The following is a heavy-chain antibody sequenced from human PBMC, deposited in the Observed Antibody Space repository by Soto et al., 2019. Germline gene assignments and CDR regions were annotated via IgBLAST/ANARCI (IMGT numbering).Heavy chain of an antibody. J-gene: IGHJ5*02. CDR1: GGSISSGFYS. D-gene: IGHD2-21*02. CDR3: ARGSDGVWNWFDP. V-gene: IGHV4-30-2*01. CDR2: IYNSGNT. Sequence: SETLSLTCAVSGGSISSGFYSWSWIRQPPGQGLEWIGYIYNSGNTYYNPSLMSRVTISVDRSQNHFSLKLTSVTAADTAVYYCARGSDGVWNWFDPWGQGTQVTVSS.